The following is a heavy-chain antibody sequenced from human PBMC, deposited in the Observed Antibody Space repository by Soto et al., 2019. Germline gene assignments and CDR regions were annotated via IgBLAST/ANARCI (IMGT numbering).Heavy chain of an antibody. CDR3: ARAYYHDKSDFDY. D-gene: IGHD3-22*01. CDR1: EFTFTNYA. J-gene: IGHJ4*02. CDR2: ISYDGSKK. V-gene: IGHV3-30-3*01. Sequence: PGGSLRLSCAASEFTFTNYAMHWVRKAPGKGLEWVAVISYDGSKKYYADSVKGRFTISRDNSKSTLYLQMNSLRAEDTAVFYCARAYYHDKSDFDYWGQGTQVTVSS.